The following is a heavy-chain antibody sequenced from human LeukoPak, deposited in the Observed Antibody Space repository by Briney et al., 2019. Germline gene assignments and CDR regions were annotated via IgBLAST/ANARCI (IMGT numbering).Heavy chain of an antibody. Sequence: GEPMKISCKGSGYLFNSRWIAWVRQMPGKGLERMGIIYPGDSDARYSPSFQGQVTISVDKSISTAYLQWRSLKASDTAIYYCATTSPQVWFDPWGQGTLVTVSA. V-gene: IGHV5-51*01. CDR2: IYPGDSDA. CDR3: ATTSPQVWFDP. J-gene: IGHJ5*02. CDR1: GYLFNSRW.